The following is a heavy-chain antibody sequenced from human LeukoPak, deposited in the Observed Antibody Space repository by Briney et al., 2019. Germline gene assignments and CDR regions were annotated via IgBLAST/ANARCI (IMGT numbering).Heavy chain of an antibody. Sequence: KPGQSLKISCRASGYSFSNYWIGWVRRMSGKGLEWMGIIYPGDSDTRYSPSFQGQVTISADKSISTAYLQWSSLKASDTAMYYCARLEDIVSGIDYGGQGTPVTVSS. J-gene: IGHJ4*02. CDR1: GYSFSNYW. V-gene: IGHV5-51*01. CDR3: ARLEDIVSGIDY. D-gene: IGHD5/OR15-5a*01. CDR2: IYPGDSDT.